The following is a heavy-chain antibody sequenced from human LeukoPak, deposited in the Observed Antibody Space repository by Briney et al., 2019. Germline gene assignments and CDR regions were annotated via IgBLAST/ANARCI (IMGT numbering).Heavy chain of an antibody. D-gene: IGHD3-10*01. J-gene: IGHJ6*02. CDR2: MNPNSGNT. V-gene: IGHV1-8*01. CDR3: ARRRDHRGVIDYYYYYGMDV. CDR1: GYTFTSYD. Sequence: ASVKVSCKASGYTFTSYDINWVRQATGQGLEWMGWMNPNSGNTGYAQKFQGRVTMTRNTSISTAYMELSSLRSEDTAVYYCARRRDHRGVIDYYYYYGMDVWGQGTTVTVSS.